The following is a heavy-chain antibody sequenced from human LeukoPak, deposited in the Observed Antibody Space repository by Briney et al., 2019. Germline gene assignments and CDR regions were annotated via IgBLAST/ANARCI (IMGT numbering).Heavy chain of an antibody. Sequence: GASVKASCKASGYTFTSYYMHWVRQAPGQGLEWMGIINPSGGSTSYAQKFQGRVTMTRDTSTSTVYMELSSLRSEDTAVYYCASITMIGDYFDYWGQGTLVTVSS. CDR3: ASITMIGDYFDY. J-gene: IGHJ4*02. V-gene: IGHV1-46*01. CDR2: INPSGGST. D-gene: IGHD3-22*01. CDR1: GYTFTSYY.